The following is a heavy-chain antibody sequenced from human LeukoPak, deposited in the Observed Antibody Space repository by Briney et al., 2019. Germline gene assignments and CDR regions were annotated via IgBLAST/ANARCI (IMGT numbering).Heavy chain of an antibody. D-gene: IGHD4-17*01. Sequence: SETLSLTCTVSGGSISSYYWSWIRQPPGKGLEWIGYIYYSGSTNYNPSLKSRVTISVDTSKNQFSLKLTSVTAADTAVYYCARDPDRLRAGWFDPWGQGTLVTVSS. CDR1: GGSISSYY. V-gene: IGHV4-59*01. CDR2: IYYSGST. J-gene: IGHJ5*02. CDR3: ARDPDRLRAGWFDP.